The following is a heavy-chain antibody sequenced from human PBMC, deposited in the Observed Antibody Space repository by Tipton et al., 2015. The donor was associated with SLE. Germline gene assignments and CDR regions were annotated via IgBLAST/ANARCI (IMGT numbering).Heavy chain of an antibody. CDR1: GGSFSGYY. Sequence: TLSLTCAVYGGSFSGYYWSWIRQPPGKGLEWIGEINHSGSTNYNPSLKSRVTISVHTSKKQFSLKLTSVTAADTAVYYCARAPSAGAFDYWGQGTLVTVSS. V-gene: IGHV4-34*01. J-gene: IGHJ4*02. CDR3: ARAPSAGAFDY. D-gene: IGHD7-27*01. CDR2: INHSGST.